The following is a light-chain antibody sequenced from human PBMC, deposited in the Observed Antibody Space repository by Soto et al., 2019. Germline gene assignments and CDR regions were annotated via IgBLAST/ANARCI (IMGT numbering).Light chain of an antibody. Sequence: ALTQPASVSGSPGQSITISCTGTSSDVGGYNYVSWYRQHPGKAPKLMIYEVSNRPSGVSNRFSGSKSGNTASLTISGLPAEDEADYYCSSYTTRSTLYVVFGGGTKLTVL. J-gene: IGLJ2*01. V-gene: IGLV2-14*01. CDR1: SSDVGGYNY. CDR3: SSYTTRSTLYVV. CDR2: EVS.